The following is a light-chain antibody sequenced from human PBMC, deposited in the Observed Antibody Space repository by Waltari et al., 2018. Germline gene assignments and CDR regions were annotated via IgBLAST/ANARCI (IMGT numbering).Light chain of an antibody. V-gene: IGLV3-19*01. CDR1: SLRRYY. Sequence: SSELTQDPAVSVALGQTGSITCQGDSLRRYYASWYQQRPGQAPILTLYGQDNRPSGIPDRFSGSTSGNTASLTITGAQAEDEADYYCLSRDTTSTRVFGGGTRLTV. J-gene: IGLJ3*02. CDR2: GQD. CDR3: LSRDTTSTRV.